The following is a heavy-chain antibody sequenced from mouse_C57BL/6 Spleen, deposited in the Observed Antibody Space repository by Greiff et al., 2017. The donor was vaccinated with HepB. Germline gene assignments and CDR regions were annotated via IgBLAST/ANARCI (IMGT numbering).Heavy chain of an antibody. CDR1: GYTFTSYW. J-gene: IGHJ1*03. V-gene: IGHV1-50*01. Sequence: QVQLQQPGAELVKPGASVKLSCKASGYTFTSYWMQWVKQRPGQGLEWIGEIDPSDSYTNYNQKFKGKATLTVDKSSSTAYMQLSSLTSEDSAVYYCARCPHWYFDVWGTGTTVTVSS. CDR2: IDPSDSYT. CDR3: ARCPHWYFDV.